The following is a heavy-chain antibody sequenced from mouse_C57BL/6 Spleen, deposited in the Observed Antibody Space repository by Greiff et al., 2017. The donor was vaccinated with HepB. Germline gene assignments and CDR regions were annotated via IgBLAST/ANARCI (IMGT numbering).Heavy chain of an antibody. D-gene: IGHD2-14*01. V-gene: IGHV1-66*01. CDR1: GYRFTSYY. CDR2: IYPGSGNT. CDR3: ARGVRDYFDY. Sequence: QVQLQQSGPELVKPGASVKISCKASGYRFTSYYIHWVKQRPGQGLEWIGWIYPGSGNTKYNEKFKGKATLTADTSSSTAYMQLSSLTSEDSAVYYCARGVRDYFDYWGQGTTLTVSS. J-gene: IGHJ2*01.